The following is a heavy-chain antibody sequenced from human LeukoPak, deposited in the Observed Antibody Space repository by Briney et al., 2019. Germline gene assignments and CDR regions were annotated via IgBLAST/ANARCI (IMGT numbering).Heavy chain of an antibody. D-gene: IGHD1-26*01. J-gene: IGHJ5*02. CDR3: ARDDSGSSPGRLGFDP. CDR1: GYTFTGYY. CDR2: INPNSGGT. V-gene: IGHV1-2*02. Sequence: GASVKVSCKASGYTFTGYYMHWVRQAPGQGLEWMGWINPNSGGTNYAQKFQGRATMTRDTSISTAYMELSRLRSDDTAVYYCARDDSGSSPGRLGFDPWGQGTLVTVSS.